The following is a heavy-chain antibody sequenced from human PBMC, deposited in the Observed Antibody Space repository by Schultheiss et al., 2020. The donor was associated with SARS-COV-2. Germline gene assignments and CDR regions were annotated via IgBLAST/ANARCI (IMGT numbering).Heavy chain of an antibody. D-gene: IGHD1-26*01. CDR2: IYYSGST. Sequence: SETLSLTCTVSGGSISSYYWSWIRQPPGKGLEWIGYIYYSGSTNYNPSLKSRVTMSVDTSKNQFSLKLSSVTAADTAVYYCARVSSVGRNQIDYWGQGTLVTVSS. J-gene: IGHJ4*02. CDR1: GGSISSYY. CDR3: ARVSSVGRNQIDY. V-gene: IGHV4-59*01.